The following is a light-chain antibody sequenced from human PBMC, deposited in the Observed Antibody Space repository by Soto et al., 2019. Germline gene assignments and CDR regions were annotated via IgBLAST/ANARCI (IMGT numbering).Light chain of an antibody. J-gene: IGLJ1*01. CDR2: EVS. Sequence: QSALTQPASVSGSPGQSITISRTGTSSDVGGYNYVSWYQQHPGKAPKLIIYEVSDRPSGVSDRFSGSKSDNTASLTISGLQAEDEADYYCSSYTSSGTQVFGTGTKATVL. CDR1: SSDVGGYNY. V-gene: IGLV2-14*01. CDR3: SSYTSSGTQV.